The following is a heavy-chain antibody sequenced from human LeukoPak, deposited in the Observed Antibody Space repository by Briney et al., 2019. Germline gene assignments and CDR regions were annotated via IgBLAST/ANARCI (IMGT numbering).Heavy chain of an antibody. Sequence: GGSLRLSCAASGFPFSSYDMHWVRKATGKGLEWVSAIGTAGDTYYPGSVKGRFTISRENAKNSLYLQMHSLRAGDTAVYYCARRRGSSGFDGFDIWGQGTMVTVSS. D-gene: IGHD5-12*01. J-gene: IGHJ3*02. CDR3: ARRRGSSGFDGFDI. CDR1: GFPFSSYD. V-gene: IGHV3-13*01. CDR2: IGTAGDT.